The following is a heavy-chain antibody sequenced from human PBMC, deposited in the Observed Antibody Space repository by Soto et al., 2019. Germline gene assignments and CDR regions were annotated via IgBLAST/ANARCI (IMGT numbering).Heavy chain of an antibody. V-gene: IGHV1-18*01. J-gene: IGHJ4*02. Sequence: GASVKVSCKASGYTFTSYAIHWVRQAPGQRLEWMGWISAYNGNTNYAQKHQGRVTMTTDTSTSTAYMELRSLRSDYTAVYYCARDTQLSYYDSSGYPPFDYWGQGTLVTVSS. CDR2: ISAYNGNT. CDR1: GYTFTSYA. D-gene: IGHD3-22*01. CDR3: ARDTQLSYYDSSGYPPFDY.